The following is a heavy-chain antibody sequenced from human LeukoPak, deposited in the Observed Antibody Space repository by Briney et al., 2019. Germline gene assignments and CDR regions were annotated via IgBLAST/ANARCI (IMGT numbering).Heavy chain of an antibody. V-gene: IGHV4-30-4*01. Sequence: SQTLSLTCTVSGGSISSGDYYWSWIRQPPGKGLEWIGYIYYSGSTYYNPSLKSRVTISVDTSKNQFSLKLSSVTAADTAVYYCAREWASNYYGSGSSVDYWGQGTLVTVSS. CDR2: IYYSGST. CDR3: AREWASNYYGSGSSVDY. D-gene: IGHD3-10*01. J-gene: IGHJ4*02. CDR1: GGSISSGDYY.